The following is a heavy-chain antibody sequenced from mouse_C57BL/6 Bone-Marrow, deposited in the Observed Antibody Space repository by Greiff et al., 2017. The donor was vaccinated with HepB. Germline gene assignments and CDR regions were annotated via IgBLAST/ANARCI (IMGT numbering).Heavy chain of an antibody. Sequence: VQLQQSGPGLVQPGASVKISCKACGYSCNDYNLNWVKQSNGKSLEWIGVINPNYGTTSYNQKFKGKATLTVDQSSSTAYMQLNRLTSDDSAVYYCARYGYYADRNSWSIHLWGTGTPVTDSS. V-gene: IGHV1-39*01. D-gene: IGHD1-2*01. CDR2: INPNYGTT. CDR3: ARYGYYADRNSWSIHL. CDR1: GYSCNDYN. J-gene: IGHJ1*03.